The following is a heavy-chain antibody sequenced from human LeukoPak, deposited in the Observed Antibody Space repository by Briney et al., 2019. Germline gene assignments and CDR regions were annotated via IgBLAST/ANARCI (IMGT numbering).Heavy chain of an antibody. Sequence: GGSLRLSCAAPGFTFTSYSMSWVRQAPGKGLEWVSGTSDRGDYTYYADSVKGRFTISRDSSKNTLFLQMNSLRAEDTALYFCARKAQYNGHYPLDYWGQGTLVTVSS. D-gene: IGHD1-7*01. CDR3: ARKAQYNGHYPLDY. J-gene: IGHJ4*02. V-gene: IGHV3-23*01. CDR2: TSDRGDYT. CDR1: GFTFTSYS.